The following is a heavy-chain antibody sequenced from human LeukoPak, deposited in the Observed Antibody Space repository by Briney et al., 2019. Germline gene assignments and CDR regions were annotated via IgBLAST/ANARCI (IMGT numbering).Heavy chain of an antibody. CDR1: GFTFSSYS. D-gene: IGHD1-26*01. CDR2: ISSSGSTI. CDR3: ARDLDVVGATFMYYYYGMDV. J-gene: IGHJ6*02. V-gene: IGHV3-48*04. Sequence: GGSLRLSCAASGFTFSSYSMNWVRQAPGKGLEWVSYISSSGSTIYYADSVKGRFTISRDNAKNSLYLQMNSLRAEDTAVYYCARDLDVVGATFMYYYYGMDVWGQGTTVTVSS.